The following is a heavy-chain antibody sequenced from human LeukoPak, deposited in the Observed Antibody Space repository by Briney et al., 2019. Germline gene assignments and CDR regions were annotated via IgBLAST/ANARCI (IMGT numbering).Heavy chain of an antibody. CDR1: GFTVSSNY. CDR2: IHSGGST. CDR3: ARRFTMVRGVTAHTTDY. D-gene: IGHD3-10*01. J-gene: IGHJ4*02. Sequence: PGGSLRLSCAASGFTVSSNYMSWVRQAPGKGLEWVSVIHSGGSTYYADSVKGRFTISRDNSKNTLYLQMNSLRAEDTAVYYCARRFTMVRGVTAHTTDYWGQGTLVTVSS. V-gene: IGHV3-66*04.